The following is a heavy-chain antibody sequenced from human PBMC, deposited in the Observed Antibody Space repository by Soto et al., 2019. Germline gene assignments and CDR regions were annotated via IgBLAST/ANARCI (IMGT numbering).Heavy chain of an antibody. CDR3: AKSGGGSGWL. CDR2: ICYSGST. D-gene: IGHD6-19*01. J-gene: IGHJ4*02. Sequence: ASETLSLTCTVSGDSVSSGSYCWSWIRQPPGKGLEWIAYICYSGSTNYNPSLKSRVTISRDTSKNQFSLKLTSVTAADTAVYYCAKSGGGSGWLGGQGTLVTVSS. CDR1: GDSVSSGSYC. V-gene: IGHV4-61*01.